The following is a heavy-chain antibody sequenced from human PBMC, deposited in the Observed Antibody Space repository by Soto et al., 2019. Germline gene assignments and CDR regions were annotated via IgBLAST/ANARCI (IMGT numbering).Heavy chain of an antibody. V-gene: IGHV3-23*01. D-gene: IGHD3-10*01. CDR1: GFTLTSYT. CDR2: IKTSDAST. Sequence: EVQLLESGGGLVQPGGSLRLSCAATGFTLTSYTMNWVRQAPGKGLEWVSAIKTSDASTHYADSVKGRFTISRDSSKNTLNLQMKSLGGEETAVYYCARDSGRGGDDYWGQGTLVTVSS. CDR3: ARDSGRGGDDY. J-gene: IGHJ4*02.